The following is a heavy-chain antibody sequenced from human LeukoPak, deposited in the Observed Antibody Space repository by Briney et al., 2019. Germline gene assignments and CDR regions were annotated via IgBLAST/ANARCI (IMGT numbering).Heavy chain of an antibody. J-gene: IGHJ4*02. D-gene: IGHD6-19*01. CDR2: ISTSGSTI. Sequence: GGSLRLSCVVSGITFSSYEMNWVRQAPGKGLEWVSYISTSGSTIYYADSVKGRFTISSDNAKNSLYLQMNGLRAEDTAIYYCASPQWLAFWGQGTLVTVSS. CDR3: ASPQWLAF. CDR1: GITFSSYE. V-gene: IGHV3-48*03.